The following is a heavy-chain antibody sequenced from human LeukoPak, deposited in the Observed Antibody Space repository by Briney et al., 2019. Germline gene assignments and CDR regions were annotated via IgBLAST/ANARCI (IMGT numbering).Heavy chain of an antibody. CDR2: IKQDGSEK. CDR3: ARHQWLDFDAFDI. Sequence: GGSLRLSCAAAEFTFSSYWMSWVHQAPGKGLEWVANIKQDGSEKYYVDSVKGRFTISRDNAKNSLFLQMNSLRAEDTALYYCARHQWLDFDAFDIWGQGTMVTVSS. J-gene: IGHJ3*02. V-gene: IGHV3-7*01. CDR1: EFTFSSYW. D-gene: IGHD6-19*01.